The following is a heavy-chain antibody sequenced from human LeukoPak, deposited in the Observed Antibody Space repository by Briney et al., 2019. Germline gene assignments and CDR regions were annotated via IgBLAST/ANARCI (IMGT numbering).Heavy chain of an antibody. CDR1: GGTFSSYA. CDR3: ASGGRRSWEPRGPFDY. CDR2: IIPIFGTA. V-gene: IGHV1-69*05. J-gene: IGHJ4*02. D-gene: IGHD1-26*01. Sequence: SVKVSCKASGGTFSSYAISWVRQAPGQGLEWMGGIIPIFGTANYAQKFQGRVTITTDESTSTAYMELSSLRSEDTAVYYCASGGRRSWEPRGPFDYWGQGTLVTVSS.